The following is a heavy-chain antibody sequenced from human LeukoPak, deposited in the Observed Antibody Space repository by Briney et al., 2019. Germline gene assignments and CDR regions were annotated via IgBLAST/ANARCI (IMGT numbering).Heavy chain of an antibody. V-gene: IGHV1-2*02. CDR1: VYSFTGYY. CDR2: INPDSGGT. Sequence: ASVTVSFKASVYSFTGYYMHWVRQAPGQGLEWMGWINPDSGGTKYAQRFQGRVTMTRDTSIRTAYMELSGLRSDDTAVYYCARDVDGEIIAATYWGQGTLVTVSS. J-gene: IGHJ4*02. D-gene: IGHD2-15*01. CDR3: ARDVDGEIIAATY.